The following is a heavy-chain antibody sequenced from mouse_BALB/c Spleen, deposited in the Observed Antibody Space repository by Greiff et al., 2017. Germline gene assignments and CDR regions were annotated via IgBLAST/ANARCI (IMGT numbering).Heavy chain of an antibody. V-gene: IGHV14-4*02. CDR1: GFNIKDYY. D-gene: IGHD2-10*02. CDR3: NALGEYSYT. CDR2: IDPENGDT. J-gene: IGHJ2*01. Sequence: EVQLQQSGAELVRSGASVKLSCTASGFNIKDYYMHWVKQRPEQGLEWIGWIDPENGDTEYAPKFQGKATMTADTSSNTAYLQLSSLTSEDTAVYYCNALGEYSYTRGQGTTLTVSS.